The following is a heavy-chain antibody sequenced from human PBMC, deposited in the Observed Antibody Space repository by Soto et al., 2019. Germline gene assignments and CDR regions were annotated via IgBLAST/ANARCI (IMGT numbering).Heavy chain of an antibody. J-gene: IGHJ6*02. CDR3: ARDGGSIAAAGPSGYYYGMDV. Sequence: QVQLVQSGAEVKKPGSSVKVSCKASGGTFSSYAISWVRQAPGQGLEWMGGIIPIFGTANYAQKFQGRVTITADESTSTAYMELSSLRSEDTAVYYCARDGGSIAAAGPSGYYYGMDVWGQGTTVTVSS. CDR2: IIPIFGTA. D-gene: IGHD6-13*01. CDR1: GGTFSSYA. V-gene: IGHV1-69*12.